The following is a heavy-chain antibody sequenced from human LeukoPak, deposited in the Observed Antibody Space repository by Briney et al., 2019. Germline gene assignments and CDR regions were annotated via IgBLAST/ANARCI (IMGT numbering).Heavy chain of an antibody. J-gene: IGHJ5*02. CDR2: INHSGST. V-gene: IGHV4-34*01. CDR3: ARAINVPVLLWFGELFWFDP. D-gene: IGHD3-10*01. Sequence: SETLSLTCAVYGGSFSGYYWSWIRQPPGKGLEWIGEINHSGSTNYNPSLKSRVTISVDTSKNQLSLKLSSVTAADTAVYYCARAINVPVLLWFGELFWFDPWGQGTWSPSPQ. CDR1: GGSFSGYY.